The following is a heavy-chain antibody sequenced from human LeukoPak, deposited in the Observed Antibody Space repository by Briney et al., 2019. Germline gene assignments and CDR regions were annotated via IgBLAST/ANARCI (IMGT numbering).Heavy chain of an antibody. V-gene: IGHV3-48*04. J-gene: IGHJ4*02. Sequence: PGGSLRLSCVDSGFTFRNYNMNWVHQAPGKGLEWIAYLSSSGSAFSYADSVKGRFTIARDNAKNSVYLEMNSLRADDTAVYYCARSARLMKGVVEVTALDDWGQGTLVTVSS. D-gene: IGHD3-3*01. CDR3: ARSARLMKGVVEVTALDD. CDR1: GFTFRNYN. CDR2: LSSSGSAF.